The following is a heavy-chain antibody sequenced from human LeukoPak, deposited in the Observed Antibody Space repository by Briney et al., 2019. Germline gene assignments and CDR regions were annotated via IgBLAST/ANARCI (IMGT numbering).Heavy chain of an antibody. Sequence: GGSLRLSCAASGFTFSSYAMSWVRQAPGKGLEWVSAISGSGGSTYYADSVKGRFTISRDNSQNTLYLQMNSLRAEDTAVYYCAKSITMIVVVISFDYWGQGTLVTVSS. CDR1: GFTFSSYA. J-gene: IGHJ4*02. CDR3: AKSITMIVVVISFDY. D-gene: IGHD3-22*01. CDR2: ISGSGGST. V-gene: IGHV3-23*01.